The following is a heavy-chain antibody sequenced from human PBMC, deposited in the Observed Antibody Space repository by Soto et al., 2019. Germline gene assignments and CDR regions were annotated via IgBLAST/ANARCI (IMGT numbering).Heavy chain of an antibody. V-gene: IGHV4-34*01. CDR3: ARVGITMVRGVVKDQIDAFDI. D-gene: IGHD3-10*01. CDR2: INHSGST. CDR1: GGSFSGYY. J-gene: IGHJ3*02. Sequence: SETLSLTCAVYGGSFSGYYWSWIRQPPGKGLEWIGEINHSGSTNYNPSLKSRVTISVDTSKNQFSLKLSSVTAADTAVYYCARVGITMVRGVVKDQIDAFDIWGQGTMVTVSS.